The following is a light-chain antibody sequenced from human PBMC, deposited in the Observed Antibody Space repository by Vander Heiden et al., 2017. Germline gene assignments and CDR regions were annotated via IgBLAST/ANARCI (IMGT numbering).Light chain of an antibody. Sequence: QSALTQPASLSGSPVHSIALSCTGTSSDIGAYNYVSWYQQYPGKVPKLIIYEVTKRPSGVSDRFSGSKSGNTASLTISGLQAEDEADYYCSSYTTSSTGVFGTGTKVTVL. J-gene: IGLJ1*01. V-gene: IGLV2-14*01. CDR2: EVT. CDR3: SSYTTSSTGV. CDR1: SSDIGAYNY.